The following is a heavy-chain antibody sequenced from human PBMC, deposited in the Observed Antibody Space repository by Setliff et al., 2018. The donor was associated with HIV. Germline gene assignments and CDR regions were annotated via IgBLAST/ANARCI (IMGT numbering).Heavy chain of an antibody. CDR3: ARARDGFNFGLKY. D-gene: IGHD3-10*01. Sequence: ASVKVSCKASGFAFTNFHIHWVRQAPGQGLEWMGSIKPNRGVTKYAQTFQGRVTMTRDTSISTAYMELSRLRSDDTAVYFCARARDGFNFGLKYWGEGTLVTVS. V-gene: IGHV1-2*02. CDR1: GFAFTNFH. CDR2: IKPNRGVT. J-gene: IGHJ4*02.